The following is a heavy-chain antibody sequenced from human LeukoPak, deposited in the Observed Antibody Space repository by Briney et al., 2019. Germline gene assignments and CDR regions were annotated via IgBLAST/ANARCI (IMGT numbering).Heavy chain of an antibody. Sequence: GGSLRLSCAASGFTFSTYAMSWVRQAPGKGLEWVSAISSSGGSTYYADSVKGRFTISRDNSKNTLYLQMNSLRAEDTAVYYCATRRHDSSGFDHWGQGTLVTVSS. J-gene: IGHJ4*02. D-gene: IGHD3-22*01. V-gene: IGHV3-23*01. CDR3: ATRRHDSSGFDH. CDR2: ISSSGGST. CDR1: GFTFSTYA.